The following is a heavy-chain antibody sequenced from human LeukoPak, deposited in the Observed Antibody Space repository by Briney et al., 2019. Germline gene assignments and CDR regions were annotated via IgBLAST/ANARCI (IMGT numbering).Heavy chain of an antibody. V-gene: IGHV1-69*13. CDR1: GGTFSSYA. Sequence: EASVKVSCKASGGTFSSYAISWVRQALGQGLEWMGGIIPIFGTANYAQKFQGRVTITADESTSTAYMELSSLRSEDTAVYYCATRPFNYYDSSGYFGYWGQGTLVTVSS. J-gene: IGHJ4*02. CDR2: IIPIFGTA. CDR3: ATRPFNYYDSSGYFGY. D-gene: IGHD3-22*01.